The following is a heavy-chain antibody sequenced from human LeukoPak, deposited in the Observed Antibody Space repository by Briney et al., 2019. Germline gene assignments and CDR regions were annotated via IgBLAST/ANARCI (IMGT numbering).Heavy chain of an antibody. CDR3: GIRDTSDYYVF. V-gene: IGHV3-23*01. Sequence: GGSLRLPCTGSIFTFRPYAFSWVPQAPGKGREGVSASGSKGVTYYAHRCKGRITIYRHKTKITIYLRMNGLRPEDTAVNYFGIRDTSDYYVFWGQGTLVTVSS. D-gene: IGHD3-22*01. CDR1: IFTFRPYA. CDR2: SGSKGVT. J-gene: IGHJ4*02.